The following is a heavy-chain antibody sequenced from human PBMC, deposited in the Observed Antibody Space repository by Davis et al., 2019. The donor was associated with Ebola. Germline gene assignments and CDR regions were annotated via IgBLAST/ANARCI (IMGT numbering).Heavy chain of an antibody. D-gene: IGHD6-19*01. CDR3: AKADGGQWLVPWFDP. J-gene: IGHJ5*02. V-gene: IGHV3-9*01. Sequence: SLKISCAASGFTFDDYAMHWVRQAPGKGLEWVSGISWNSGSIGYADSVKGRFTISRDNSKNTLYLQMNSLRAEDTAVYYCAKADGGQWLVPWFDPWGQGTLVTVSS. CDR2: ISWNSGSI. CDR1: GFTFDDYA.